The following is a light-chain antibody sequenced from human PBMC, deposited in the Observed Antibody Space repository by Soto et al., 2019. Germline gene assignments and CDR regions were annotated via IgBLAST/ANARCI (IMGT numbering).Light chain of an antibody. CDR3: QQYGSTYT. V-gene: IGKV3-20*01. CDR1: QSVSSSY. J-gene: IGKJ2*01. CDR2: GAS. Sequence: EIVLTQSPGTLSLSPGERATLSCRASQSVSSSYLAWYQQKPGQAPRLLIYGASSRATRIPDRFSGSGSGTVFAITISRVEPEGFAVYYCQQYGSTYTFGQGTKLEIK.